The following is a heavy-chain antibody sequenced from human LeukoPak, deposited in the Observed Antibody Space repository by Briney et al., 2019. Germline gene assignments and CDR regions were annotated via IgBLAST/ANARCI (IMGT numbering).Heavy chain of an antibody. Sequence: SQALSLTCTVSGGSISSGGYYWSWIRQHPGKVLEWIGYIYYSGSTYYNPSLKSRVTISVDTSKNQFSLKLSSMTAADTAVYYCASTLVRGITGTTWWFDPWGQGTLVTVSS. CDR2: IYYSGST. J-gene: IGHJ5*02. V-gene: IGHV4-31*03. CDR3: ASTLVRGITGTTWWFDP. CDR1: GGSISSGGYY. D-gene: IGHD1-7*01.